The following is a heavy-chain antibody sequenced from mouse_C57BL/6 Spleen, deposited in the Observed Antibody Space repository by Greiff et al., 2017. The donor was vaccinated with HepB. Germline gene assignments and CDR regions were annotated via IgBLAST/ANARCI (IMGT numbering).Heavy chain of an antibody. Sequence: QVQLQQPGAELVKPGASVKLSCKASGYTFTSYWMHWVKQRPGRGLEWIGRIDPNSGGTKYNEKFKSKATLTVDKPSSTAYMQLSSLTSEDSAVYYCARSYGTTVVATGDYFDYWGQGTTLTVSS. CDR2: IDPNSGGT. CDR1: GYTFTSYW. D-gene: IGHD1-1*01. CDR3: ARSYGTTVVATGDYFDY. V-gene: IGHV1-72*01. J-gene: IGHJ2*01.